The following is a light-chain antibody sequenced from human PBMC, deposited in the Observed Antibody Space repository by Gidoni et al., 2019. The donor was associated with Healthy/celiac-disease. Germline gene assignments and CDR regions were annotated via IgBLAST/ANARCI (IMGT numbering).Light chain of an antibody. CDR2: GGS. CDR1: QSVSSSY. CDR3: QQYGSSLTWT. Sequence: EIVLTQSPGTLSLSPGGRATLSCRAGQSVSSSYLAWYQQKPGQAPRLLIYGGSSRATGIPDRFSGSGSGTDFTLTISRLEPEDFAVYYCQQYGSSLTWTFGQGTKVEIK. V-gene: IGKV3-20*01. J-gene: IGKJ1*01.